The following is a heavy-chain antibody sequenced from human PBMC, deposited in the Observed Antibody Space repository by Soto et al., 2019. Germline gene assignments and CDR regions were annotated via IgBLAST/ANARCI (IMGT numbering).Heavy chain of an antibody. CDR2: IIPIFGTA. CDR3: ARVFVKYSSSQRFLY. Sequence: ASVKVSCKASGGTFSSYAISWVRQAPGQGLEWMGGIIPIFGTANYAQKFQGRVTITADESTSTAYMELSSLRSEDTAVYYCARVFVKYSSSQRFLYSCPAPLVTV. CDR1: GGTFSSYA. J-gene: IGHJ4*02. D-gene: IGHD6-6*01. V-gene: IGHV1-69*13.